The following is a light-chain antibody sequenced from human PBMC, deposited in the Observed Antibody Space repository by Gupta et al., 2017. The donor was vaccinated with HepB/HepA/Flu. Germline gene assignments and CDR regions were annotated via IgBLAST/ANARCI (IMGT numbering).Light chain of an antibody. CDR3: QQEDSHLCS. CDR1: QNINTW. J-gene: IGKJ2*04. CDR2: KAS. V-gene: IGKV1-5*03. Sequence: IQMTQSPSTLSASVGDRVTITCRASQNINTWLAWYQQKPGKAPKLLIYKASGLESGVPSRFSGSGSGTEFTLTISSLQPDDFATYYCQQEDSHLCSFGQGTKLEIK.